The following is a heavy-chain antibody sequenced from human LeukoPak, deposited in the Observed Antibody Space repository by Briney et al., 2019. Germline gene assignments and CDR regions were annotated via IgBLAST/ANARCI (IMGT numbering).Heavy chain of an antibody. V-gene: IGHV4-4*07. CDR3: ASSSQLRFLGWAYGMDV. CDR1: GGSTSSYY. J-gene: IGHJ6*02. D-gene: IGHD3-3*01. Sequence: SETLSLTCPVSGGSTSSYYWSWIRQPAGKGLEWIGRIYTSGSTNYNPSLKSRVTMSVDTSKNQFSLKLSSVTAADAAVYYCASSSQLRFLGWAYGMDVWGRGTTATVS. CDR2: IYTSGST.